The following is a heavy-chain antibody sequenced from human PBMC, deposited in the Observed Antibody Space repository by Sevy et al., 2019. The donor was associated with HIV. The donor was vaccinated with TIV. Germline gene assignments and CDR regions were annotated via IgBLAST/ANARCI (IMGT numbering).Heavy chain of an antibody. CDR2: INHSGST. CDR1: VGSFSGYY. V-gene: IGHV4-34*01. Sequence: SETLSLTCAVYVGSFSGYYWTWIRQSPGKGLEWIGEINHSGSTNYNPSLKSRVTISVDTSKNQFSLKLTSVTAADTAVYYCPRGGEGVIPSPVIGLGPWRKYWYFALWGRGTLVTASS. CDR3: PRGGEGVIPSPVIGLGPWRKYWYFAL. D-gene: IGHD3-10*01. J-gene: IGHJ2*01.